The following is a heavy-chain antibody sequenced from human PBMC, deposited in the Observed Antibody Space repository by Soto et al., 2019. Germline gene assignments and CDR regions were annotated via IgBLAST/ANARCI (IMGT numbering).Heavy chain of an antibody. CDR3: ARGSSIAGLYYGMDV. CDR2: NYYSGIT. Sequence: QVQLQESGPGLVKPSQTLSLTCTVSGGSISSGGYYWTWIRQHPGKGLEWIGYNYYSGITYYNPSLKSRGTISLDTAKNQFSLKLSSVTAADTAVYYWARGSSIAGLYYGMDVWGQGTTVTVSS. CDR1: GGSISSGGYY. D-gene: IGHD6-6*01. V-gene: IGHV4-31*03. J-gene: IGHJ6*02.